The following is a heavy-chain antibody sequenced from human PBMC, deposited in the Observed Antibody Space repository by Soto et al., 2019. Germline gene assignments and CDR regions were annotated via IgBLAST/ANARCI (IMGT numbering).Heavy chain of an antibody. CDR1: GFTFSRNA. J-gene: IGHJ4*02. D-gene: IGHD6-19*01. V-gene: IGHV3-23*01. CDR2: ISGSGGST. CDR3: AKARSSRYDFAF. Sequence: GGSLRLSCAASGFTFSRNAMSWVRQAPGKGLEWVSAISGSGGSTYHADSVKGRFTISRDNSKNTLYLQMNSLRAEDTAVYYCAKARSSRYDFAFWGQGTQVPVSS.